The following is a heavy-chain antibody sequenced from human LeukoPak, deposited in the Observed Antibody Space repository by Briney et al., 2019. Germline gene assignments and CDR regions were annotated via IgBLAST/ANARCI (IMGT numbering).Heavy chain of an antibody. D-gene: IGHD5-24*01. CDR1: GGSISSNFYY. J-gene: IGHJ4*02. CDR2: IYYSGST. V-gene: IGHV4-31*03. CDR3: AREGRDGYGYFDY. Sequence: SETLSLTCTVSGGSISSNFYYWNWIRQHPGKGLEWIGNIYYSGSTYYNPSLKSRVIISVDTSKNHFSLKLSAVTAADTAVYYCAREGRDGYGYFDYWGQGTLVTVSS.